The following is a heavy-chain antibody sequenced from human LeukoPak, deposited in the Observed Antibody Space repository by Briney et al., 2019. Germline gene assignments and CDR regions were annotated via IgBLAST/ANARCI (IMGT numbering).Heavy chain of an antibody. CDR3: ARGSRRWLHGLSHAKYYFDY. D-gene: IGHD5-24*01. CDR2: INHSGST. CDR1: GGSFSGYY. V-gene: IGHV4-34*01. J-gene: IGHJ4*02. Sequence: SETLSLTCAVYGGSFSGYYWGWIRQPPGKGLEWIGEINHSGSTNYNPSLKSRVTISVDTSKNQFSLKLSSVTAADTAVYYCARGSRRWLHGLSHAKYYFDYWGQGTLVTVSS.